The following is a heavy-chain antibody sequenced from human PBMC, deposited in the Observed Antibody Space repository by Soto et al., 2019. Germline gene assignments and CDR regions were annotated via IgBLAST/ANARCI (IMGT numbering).Heavy chain of an antibody. V-gene: IGHV3-15*05. CDR2: IKSESVGGTT. Sequence: NPGGSLRLSCAVSGFSFRNAWMSWVRQAPGKGPEWIGRIKSESVGGTTDYAAPVKGRFTVSRDDSKNTVYLHMSSLKIEDTAVYYCLGDWLHPWGQGTLVTVSS. CDR3: LGDWLHP. D-gene: IGHD7-27*01. J-gene: IGHJ5*02. CDR1: GFSFRNAW.